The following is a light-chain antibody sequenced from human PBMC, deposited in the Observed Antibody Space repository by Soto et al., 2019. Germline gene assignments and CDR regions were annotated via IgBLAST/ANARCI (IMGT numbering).Light chain of an antibody. Sequence: EIVMTQSPATLSLSPGERATLSCRASQSVSSKLAWYQQKPGQAPRLLIYGASTRPTGIPARFSGSGSGTEFTLTISSLQSEDFAIYYCQQYNDCPRTFGQGTKVEIK. J-gene: IGKJ1*01. V-gene: IGKV3-15*01. CDR2: GAS. CDR3: QQYNDCPRT. CDR1: QSVSSK.